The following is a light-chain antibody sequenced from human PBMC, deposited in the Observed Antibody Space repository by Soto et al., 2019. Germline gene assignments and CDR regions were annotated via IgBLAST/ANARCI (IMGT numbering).Light chain of an antibody. V-gene: IGKV3-11*01. CDR3: QHYVSPPIT. J-gene: IGKJ5*01. CDR2: DAS. CDR1: QSVSSY. Sequence: EIVLTQSPATLSLSPGERATLSCRASQSVSSYLAWYQQKPGQAPRLLIYDASNRAPGIPARFSGSGSGTDFTLTISRLEPEDFAVYYCQHYVSPPITFGQGTRLEIK.